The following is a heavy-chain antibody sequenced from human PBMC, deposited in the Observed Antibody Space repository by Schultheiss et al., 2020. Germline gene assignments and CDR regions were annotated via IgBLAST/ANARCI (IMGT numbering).Heavy chain of an antibody. CDR1: GFTFSNYA. Sequence: GGSLRLSCVASGFTFSNYAMTWVRQAPGQGLEWVAIVSDNGGNTNYADSMRGRFTISRDNSKNTLYLQISSLRAEDTAIYFCAMGSSTWYYPTFHDWGQGTLVTVSS. J-gene: IGHJ4*02. V-gene: IGHV3-23*01. CDR3: AMGSSTWYYPTFHD. CDR2: VSDNGGNT. D-gene: IGHD6-13*01.